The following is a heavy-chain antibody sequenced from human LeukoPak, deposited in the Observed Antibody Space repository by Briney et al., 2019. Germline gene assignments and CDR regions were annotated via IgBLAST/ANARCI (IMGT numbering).Heavy chain of an antibody. Sequence: ASVKVSCKASGYTFTSYGISWVRQAPGQGLEWMGWISAYNGNTNYAQKLQGRVTMTTDTSTSTAYMELRSLRSDDTAVYYCARDRIAAAGTEVYYYGMDVWGQGTTVTGSS. CDR2: ISAYNGNT. CDR1: GYTFTSYG. D-gene: IGHD6-13*01. V-gene: IGHV1-18*04. CDR3: ARDRIAAAGTEVYYYGMDV. J-gene: IGHJ6*02.